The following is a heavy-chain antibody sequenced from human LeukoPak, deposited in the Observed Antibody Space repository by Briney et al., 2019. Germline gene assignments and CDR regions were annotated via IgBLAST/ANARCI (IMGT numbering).Heavy chain of an antibody. V-gene: IGHV1-8*01. J-gene: IGHJ5*02. Sequence: GASVKVSCKASGYTFTSYDINWVRQATGQGLEWMGWMNPNSGNTGYAQKFQGRVTMTRSTSISTAYMELSSLRSEDTAVYYCARGPSYVVTFGGVINWFDPWGQGTLVTVSS. CDR3: ARGPSYVVTFGGVINWFDP. D-gene: IGHD3-16*01. CDR1: GYTFTSYD. CDR2: MNPNSGNT.